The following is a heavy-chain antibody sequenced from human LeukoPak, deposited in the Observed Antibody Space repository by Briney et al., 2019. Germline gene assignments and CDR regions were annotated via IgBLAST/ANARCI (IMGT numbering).Heavy chain of an antibody. Sequence: KPSETLSLTCSVSGGSIGRSSYYWGWTRQPPGKGLEWIGSIYYSGGTYYNPSLKSRVTISVDTSRNQFSLKLGSVTAADTAMYYCARHGSIATGAFTYWGQGTLVTVSS. V-gene: IGHV4-39*01. J-gene: IGHJ4*02. CDR2: IYYSGGT. CDR3: ARHGSIATGAFTY. D-gene: IGHD6-13*01. CDR1: GGSIGRSSYY.